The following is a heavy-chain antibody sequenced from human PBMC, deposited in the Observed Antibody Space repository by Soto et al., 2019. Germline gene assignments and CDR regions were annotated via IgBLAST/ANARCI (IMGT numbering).Heavy chain of an antibody. CDR1: GFTFSSYS. CDR2: ISGSNGYM. V-gene: IGHV3-21*03. D-gene: IGHD2-21*01. J-gene: IGHJ3*01. Sequence: GGSLRLSCAASGFTFSSYSMNWVRQAPGKGLEWVSSISGSNGYMYYADSVKGRFTISRDSAKNSLYLQMNNLRVDDTAIYYCARDLGGCGDNRYPLWGQGTMVTVSS. CDR3: ARDLGGCGDNRYPL.